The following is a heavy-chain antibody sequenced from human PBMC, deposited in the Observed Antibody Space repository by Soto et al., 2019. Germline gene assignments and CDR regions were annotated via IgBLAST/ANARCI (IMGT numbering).Heavy chain of an antibody. CDR2: IIPILDIA. D-gene: IGHD5-12*01. J-gene: IGHJ4*02. Sequence: SVKVSCKASGGTFSNSNISWMRQAPGQGLERVGRIIPILDIANYAQKFQGRVTITADKSTTTAHMELSSLRSDDTAVYYCVRDSPIGNSYSGYEAIDSWGQGTLVTVSS. V-gene: IGHV1-69*04. CDR3: VRDSPIGNSYSGYEAIDS. CDR1: GGTFSNSN.